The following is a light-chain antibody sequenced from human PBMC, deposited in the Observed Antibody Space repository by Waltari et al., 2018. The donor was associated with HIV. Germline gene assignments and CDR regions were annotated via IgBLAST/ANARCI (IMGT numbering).Light chain of an antibody. Sequence: EIVMTQSPATLSVSPGERATPSCRASQSISNILAWYQQKPGQAPRLLIYGASTRATGIPARFSGSGSGTEFTLTISSLQSEDFAVYYCQQYNNWPPTFGQGTKVEIK. CDR1: QSISNI. CDR3: QQYNNWPPT. J-gene: IGKJ1*01. CDR2: GAS. V-gene: IGKV3-15*01.